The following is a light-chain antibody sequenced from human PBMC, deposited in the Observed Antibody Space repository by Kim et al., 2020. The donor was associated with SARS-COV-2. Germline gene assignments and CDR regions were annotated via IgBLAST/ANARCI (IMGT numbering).Light chain of an antibody. V-gene: IGLV1-44*01. CDR1: RSNIGSNT. J-gene: IGLJ3*02. CDR2: NND. Sequence: QRVTMSCSGSRSNIGSNTVTWYQQLPGTAPKLLMYNNDQRASGVPDRFSGSKSGTSTSLAINGLQSEDEADYYCAAWDDSLSGWVFGGGTQLTVL. CDR3: AAWDDSLSGWV.